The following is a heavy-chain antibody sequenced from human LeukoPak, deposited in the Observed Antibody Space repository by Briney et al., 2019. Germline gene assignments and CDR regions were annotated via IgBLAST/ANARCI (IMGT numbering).Heavy chain of an antibody. D-gene: IGHD5-12*01. CDR3: ARRVATVDS. V-gene: IGHV4-39*07. CDR1: GGSISSSSYY. Sequence: SETLSLTCTVSGGSISSSSYYWGWIRQPPGKGLEWIGSIYYSGSTYYNPSLKSRVTISVDTSKNQFSLKLSSVTAADTAVYYCARRVATVDSWGQGTLVTVSS. CDR2: IYYSGST. J-gene: IGHJ4*02.